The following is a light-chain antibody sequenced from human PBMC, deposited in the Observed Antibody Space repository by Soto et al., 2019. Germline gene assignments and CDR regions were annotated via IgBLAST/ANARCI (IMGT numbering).Light chain of an antibody. CDR1: SSDVGGYNY. CDR2: EVS. V-gene: IGLV2-14*01. J-gene: IGLJ1*01. Sequence: QSVLTQPASVSGSPGQSIVISCTGTSSDVGGYNYVSWYQLHPGKAPKLMVYEVSNRPSGVSNRFSGSKSGNTASLTISGLQAEDEADYYCSSYTRSTAYVFGTGTKSPS. CDR3: SSYTRSTAYV.